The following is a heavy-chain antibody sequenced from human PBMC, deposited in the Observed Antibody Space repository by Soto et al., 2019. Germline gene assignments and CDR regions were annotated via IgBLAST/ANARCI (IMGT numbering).Heavy chain of an antibody. CDR3: AREIQSSFFCSVPKVQEYFLY. CDR1: GFTFSSYG. J-gene: IGHJ1*01. CDR2: IWYDGSNK. Sequence: GGSLRLSCAASGFTFSSYGMHWVLQAPGKGLEWVAVIWYDGSNKYYADSVKGRFTISRDNSKNTLYLQMNSLRAEDTAVYYCAREIQSSFFCSVPKVQEYFLYWGQGTLVTVSS. V-gene: IGHV3-33*01. D-gene: IGHD3-3*01.